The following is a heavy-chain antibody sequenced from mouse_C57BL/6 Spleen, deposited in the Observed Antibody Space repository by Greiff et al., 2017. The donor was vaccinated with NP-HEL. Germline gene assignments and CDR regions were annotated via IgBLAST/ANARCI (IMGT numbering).Heavy chain of an antibody. CDR3: ASYYDWPMDY. CDR1: GYTFTSYW. CDR2: IDPSDSYT. V-gene: IGHV1-69*01. J-gene: IGHJ4*01. D-gene: IGHD2-4*01. Sequence: QVQLQQPGAELVMPGASVKLSCKASGYTFTSYWMHWVKQRPGQGLEWIGEIDPSDSYTNYDQKFKGKSTLTVDKSSSTAYMQLSSLTSEDSAVYYCASYYDWPMDYWGQGTSVTVSS.